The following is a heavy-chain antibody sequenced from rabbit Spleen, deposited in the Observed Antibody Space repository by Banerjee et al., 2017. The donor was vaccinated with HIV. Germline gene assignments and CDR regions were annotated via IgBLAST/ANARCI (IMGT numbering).Heavy chain of an antibody. J-gene: IGHJ4*01. D-gene: IGHD4-1*01. CDR1: GFDSSRYY. V-gene: IGHV1S7*01. CDR3: VREVAGKFGL. CDR2: IDPIFGIA. Sequence: QLKESGGGLVQPGGSLKLSCKASGFDSSRYYVSWVRQAPGKGLEWIGDIDPIFGIAVYASWVNGRFTISSHNAQNTLYLQLDSLTTADTATYFCVREVAGKFGLWGPGTLVTVS.